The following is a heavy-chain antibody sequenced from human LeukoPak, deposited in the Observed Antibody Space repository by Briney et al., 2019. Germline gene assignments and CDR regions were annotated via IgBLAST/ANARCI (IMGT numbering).Heavy chain of an antibody. CDR1: GFTFSSYS. CDR3: ARERGGSGDDAFDI. Sequence: GGSLRLSCAASGFTFSSYSMNWVRQAPGKGLEWVSSISSSSSYIYYADSVKGRFTISRDNAKNSLYLQMNSLRAEDTAVYYCARERGGSGDDAFDIWGQGTMVTVSS. CDR2: ISSSSSYI. D-gene: IGHD3-16*01. J-gene: IGHJ3*02. V-gene: IGHV3-21*01.